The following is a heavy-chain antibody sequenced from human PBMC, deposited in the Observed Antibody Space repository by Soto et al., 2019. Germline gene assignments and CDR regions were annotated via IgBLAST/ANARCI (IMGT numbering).Heavy chain of an antibody. Sequence: GGSLRLSCAASGFTFSSYGMHWVRQAPGKGLEWVAVISYDGSNKYYADSVKGRFTISRDNSKNTLYLQMNSLRAEDTAVYYCAKDLITMVPVYRVVEPDYWGQGTLVTVSS. J-gene: IGHJ4*02. V-gene: IGHV3-30*18. CDR1: GFTFSSYG. CDR2: ISYDGSNK. CDR3: AKDLITMVPVYRVVEPDY. D-gene: IGHD3-10*01.